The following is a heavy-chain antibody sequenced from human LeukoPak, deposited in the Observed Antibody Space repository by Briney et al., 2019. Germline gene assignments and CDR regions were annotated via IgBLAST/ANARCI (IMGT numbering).Heavy chain of an antibody. Sequence: PSETLSLTCTVSGGSISSSSYYWGWIRQPPGKGLEWIGSIYYSGSTYYNPSLKSRVTISVDTSKNQFSLKLSSVTAADTAVYYCARHEEWIQPLDYWGQGTLVTVSS. CDR3: ARHEEWIQPLDY. V-gene: IGHV4-39*01. D-gene: IGHD5-18*01. CDR1: GGSISSSSYY. J-gene: IGHJ4*02. CDR2: IYYSGST.